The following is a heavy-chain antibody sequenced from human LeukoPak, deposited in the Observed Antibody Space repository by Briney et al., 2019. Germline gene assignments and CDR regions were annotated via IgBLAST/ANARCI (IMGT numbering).Heavy chain of an antibody. D-gene: IGHD1-7*01. V-gene: IGHV4-39*01. J-gene: IGHJ4*02. CDR2: IYYSGST. CDR1: GGSISSSSYY. Sequence: SETLSLTCTVSGGSISSSSYYWGWIRRPPGKGLEWIGSIYYSGSTYYNPSLKSRVTISVGTSKNQFSLKLSSVTAADTAVYYCARHLPEGNFFDYWGQGTLVTVSS. CDR3: ARHLPEGNFFDY.